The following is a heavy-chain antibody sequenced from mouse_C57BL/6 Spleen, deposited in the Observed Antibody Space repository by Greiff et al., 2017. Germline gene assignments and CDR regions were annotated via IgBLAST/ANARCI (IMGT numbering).Heavy chain of an antibody. V-gene: IGHV2-5*01. Sequence: VQLQQSGPGLVQPSQSLSITCTVSGFSLTSYGVHWVRQSPGKGLEWLGVIWRGGSTDYNAAFMSRLSITKANSKRQVFVKMNSLQADDTAIYDCAKKGNGYAWLAYWGQGTLVTVSA. CDR1: GFSLTSYG. CDR3: AKKGNGYAWLAY. CDR2: IWRGGST. J-gene: IGHJ3*01. D-gene: IGHD2-2*01.